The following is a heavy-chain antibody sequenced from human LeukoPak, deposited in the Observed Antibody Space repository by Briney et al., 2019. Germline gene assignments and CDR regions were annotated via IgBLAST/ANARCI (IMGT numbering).Heavy chain of an antibody. CDR1: GFTFSSYS. CDR3: AREVDTAMDSTDY. CDR2: ISSSSSYI. Sequence: PGRSLRLSCAASGFTFSSYSMNWVRQAPGKGLEWVSSISSSSSYIYYADSVKGRFTISRDNAKNSLYLQMNSLRAEDTAVYYCAREVDTAMDSTDYWGQGTLVTVSS. V-gene: IGHV3-21*01. D-gene: IGHD5-18*01. J-gene: IGHJ4*02.